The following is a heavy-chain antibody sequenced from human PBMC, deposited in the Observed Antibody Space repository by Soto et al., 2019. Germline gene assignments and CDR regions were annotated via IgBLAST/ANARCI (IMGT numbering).Heavy chain of an antibody. CDR3: ARDRGIAVAGTGDYCYYGMDV. D-gene: IGHD6-19*01. Sequence: QVQLVQSGAEVKKPGSSVKVSCKASGGTFSSYAISWVRQAPGQGLEWMGGIIPIFGTANYAQKLQGRVTITADESTSTAYMELSSLRSEDTAVYYCARDRGIAVAGTGDYCYYGMDVWGQGTTVTVSS. CDR2: IIPIFGTA. V-gene: IGHV1-69*12. J-gene: IGHJ6*02. CDR1: GGTFSSYA.